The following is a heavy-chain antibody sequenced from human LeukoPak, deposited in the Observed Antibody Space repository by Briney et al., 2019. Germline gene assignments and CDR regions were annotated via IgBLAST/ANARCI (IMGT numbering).Heavy chain of an antibody. V-gene: IGHV4-4*07. CDR2: RYTIGST. CDR1: GGSISSYY. CDR3: ARGGSSGYYYG. D-gene: IGHD3-22*01. J-gene: IGHJ4*02. Sequence: SETLPLTCTVSGGSISSYYWSWIRQPAGKGREWIGRRYTIGSTHYSPSLKSRVTMSVDTSKNQFSLKLTSMTAADTAVYYCARGGSSGYYYGWGQGTLVTVSS.